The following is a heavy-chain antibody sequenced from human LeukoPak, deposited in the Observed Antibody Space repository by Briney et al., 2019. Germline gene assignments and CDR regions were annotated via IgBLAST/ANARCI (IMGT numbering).Heavy chain of an antibody. J-gene: IGHJ6*02. CDR3: ARDDPSIAAADLYYGMDV. V-gene: IGHV4-59*01. D-gene: IGHD6-13*01. CDR2: IYYGGRT. Sequence: SETLSLTCTVSGGSISNDYWSWIRQPPGKGLEWIGYIYYGGRTNYNPSLKSRVTISADTSKNQFSLKLSSVTAADTAVYYCARDDPSIAAADLYYGMDVWGQGTTVTVSS. CDR1: GGSISNDY.